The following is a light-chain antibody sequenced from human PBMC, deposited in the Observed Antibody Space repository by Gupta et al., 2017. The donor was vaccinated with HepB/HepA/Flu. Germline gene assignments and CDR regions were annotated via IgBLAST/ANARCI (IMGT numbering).Light chain of an antibody. J-gene: IGKJ5*01. V-gene: IGKV1-9*01. CDR1: QDINSY. CDR3: QQFNSYPLT. Sequence: DIQLTQSPSFLSASLGDRVTITCRSSQDINSYLIWYQQKPGKDPNPLINTAATLQGGVASRCSGSGAGTEFTLTISSRQPEEFATYYCQQFNSYPLTFGQGTRLEIK. CDR2: TAA.